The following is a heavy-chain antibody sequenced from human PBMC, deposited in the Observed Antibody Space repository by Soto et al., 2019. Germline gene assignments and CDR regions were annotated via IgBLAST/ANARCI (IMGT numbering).Heavy chain of an antibody. D-gene: IGHD3-9*01. J-gene: IGHJ4*02. V-gene: IGHV3-73*02. CDR2: IGSKGETYAT. Sequence: EVQLVESGGDLVQPGGSLKLSCAASGFTFGASNLQWVRQASGKGLEWLGRIGSKGETYATTYAASVKGRFTISRDDSKKTSYLQMNTLESEDTAEYYCSRDDSDWFFNWGRGTLVTVSS. CDR3: SRDDSDWFFN. CDR1: GFTFGASN.